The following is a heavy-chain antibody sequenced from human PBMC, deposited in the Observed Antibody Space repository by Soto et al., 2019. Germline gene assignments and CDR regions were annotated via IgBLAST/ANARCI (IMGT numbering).Heavy chain of an antibody. CDR1: GFTFSSYA. V-gene: IGHV3-23*01. CDR2: ISGSGGST. D-gene: IGHD5-18*01. Sequence: GGSLRLSCAASGFTFSSYAMSWVRQAPGKGLEWVSAISGSGGSTYYADSVKGRFTISRDNSKNTLYLQMNSLRAEDTAVYYCAKNFGYSYGSQWATWGQGTLVTVSS. J-gene: IGHJ4*02. CDR3: AKNFGYSYGSQWAT.